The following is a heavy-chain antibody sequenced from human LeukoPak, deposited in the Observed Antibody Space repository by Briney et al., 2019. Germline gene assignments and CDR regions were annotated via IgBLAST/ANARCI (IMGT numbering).Heavy chain of an antibody. D-gene: IGHD2-15*01. V-gene: IGHV4-61*08. Sequence: SETLSLTCTVSGGSISSGDYYWSWIRQPPGKGLEWIGYIYYSGSTNYNPSLKSRVTISVDTSKNQFSLKLSSVTAADTAVYYCARSSRYCSGGSCYGYWGQGTLVTVSS. CDR3: ARSSRYCSGGSCYGY. CDR1: GGSISSGDYY. CDR2: IYYSGST. J-gene: IGHJ4*02.